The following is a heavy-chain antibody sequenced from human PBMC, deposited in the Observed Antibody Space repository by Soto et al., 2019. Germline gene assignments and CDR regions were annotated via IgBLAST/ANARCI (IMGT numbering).Heavy chain of an antibody. Sequence: QVQLVQSGAEVKKPGSSVKVSCKASGGTFSSYAISWVRHAPGQGLEWLGGIIPIFGTANYAQKFQGRVTITAEDSTSTADMELSSRRCEDSAVYYWERGRWNFDLWGRGTLVTVSS. J-gene: IGHJ2*01. CDR1: GGTFSSYA. CDR2: IIPIFGTA. CDR3: ERGRWNFDL. V-gene: IGHV1-69*01.